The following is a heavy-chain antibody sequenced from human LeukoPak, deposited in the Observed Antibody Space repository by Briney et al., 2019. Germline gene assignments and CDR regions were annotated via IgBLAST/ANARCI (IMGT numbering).Heavy chain of an antibody. Sequence: AASVKVSCKASGYTFTSYYMHWVRQAPGQGLEWMGIINPSGGSTSYAQKFQGRVTMTRDTSTSTVYMELSSLRSEDTAVYYCAREAGGSGYDPTYIDYWGQGTLVTVST. J-gene: IGHJ4*02. CDR2: INPSGGST. V-gene: IGHV1-46*01. D-gene: IGHD3-22*01. CDR3: AREAGGSGYDPTYIDY. CDR1: GYTFTSYY.